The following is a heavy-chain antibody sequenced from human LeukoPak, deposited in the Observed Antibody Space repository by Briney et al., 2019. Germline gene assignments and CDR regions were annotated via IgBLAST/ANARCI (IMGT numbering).Heavy chain of an antibody. J-gene: IGHJ4*02. Sequence: PSETLSLTCTVSGGSISSYYWSWIRQPPGKGLEWIGYIYYSGSTNYNPSLKSRVTISVDTSKNQFSLKLSSVTAADTAVYYCARGRKYNGSGSLDYWGQGTLVTVSS. CDR3: ARGRKYNGSGSLDY. V-gene: IGHV4-59*01. D-gene: IGHD3-10*01. CDR1: GGSISSYY. CDR2: IYYSGST.